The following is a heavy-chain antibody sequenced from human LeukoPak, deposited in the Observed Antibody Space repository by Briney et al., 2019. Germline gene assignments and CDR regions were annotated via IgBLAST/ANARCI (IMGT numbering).Heavy chain of an antibody. Sequence: ASVKVSCKASGGTFSSCAISWVRQAPGQGLEWMGGIIPIFGTANYAQKFQGRVTITTDESTSTAYMELSSLRSEDTAVYYCARDPLFPEGWFDPWGQGTLVTVSS. J-gene: IGHJ5*02. CDR1: GGTFSSCA. CDR2: IIPIFGTA. V-gene: IGHV1-69*05. D-gene: IGHD2/OR15-2a*01. CDR3: ARDPLFPEGWFDP.